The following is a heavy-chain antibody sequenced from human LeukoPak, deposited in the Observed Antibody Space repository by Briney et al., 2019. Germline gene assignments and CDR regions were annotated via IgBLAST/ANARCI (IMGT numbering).Heavy chain of an antibody. CDR2: ISAYNGNT. CDR3: ARNQWRHELFDY. CDR1: GYTFTSYG. Sequence: ASVKVSFTASGYTFTSYGISGVRQAPGQGREWMGWISAYNGNTNSAQKLQGRVTMTTDTSTSTAYMKLRSLRSDDTAVYYCARNQWRHELFDYWGQGPLVTVSS. J-gene: IGHJ4*02. V-gene: IGHV1-18*01. D-gene: IGHD6-19*01.